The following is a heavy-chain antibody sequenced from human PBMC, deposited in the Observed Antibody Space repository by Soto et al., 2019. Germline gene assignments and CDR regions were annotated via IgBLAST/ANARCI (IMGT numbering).Heavy chain of an antibody. J-gene: IGHJ5*02. CDR2: SHSGST. D-gene: IGHD3-16*01. CDR1: WPAITSPTAC. CDR3: ARSIPPRGAVWGWFDP. Sequence: RALACGFPWPAITSPTACWPWMRPPPGKGLEWLGYSHSGSTFYNPSLKSRLSISIAASQNQFSLTLRSVTAADAAMYYSARSIPPRGAVWGWFDPWGHGILVTVSS. V-gene: IGHV4-30-4*01.